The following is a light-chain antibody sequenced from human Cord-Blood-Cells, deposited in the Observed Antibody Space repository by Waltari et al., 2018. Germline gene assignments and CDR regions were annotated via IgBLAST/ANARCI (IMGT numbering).Light chain of an antibody. CDR2: GKN. CDR3: NSRDSSGNVV. Sequence: SSELTQDPAVSVALGQTVRITCQGDSLRSYYASWYQQKPGQAPVLVNYGKNSRPSGIPDRFSGSSSGNTASLTITGAQAEDEADYYCNSRDSSGNVVFGGGTKLTVL. V-gene: IGLV3-19*01. CDR1: SLRSYY. J-gene: IGLJ2*01.